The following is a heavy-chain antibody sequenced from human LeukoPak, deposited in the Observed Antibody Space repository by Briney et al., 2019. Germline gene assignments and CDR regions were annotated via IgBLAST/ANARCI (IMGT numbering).Heavy chain of an antibody. D-gene: IGHD6-19*01. J-gene: IGHJ4*02. CDR3: ASYTPVPGTRGLQY. CDR1: GFTFSTYN. CDR2: ISSSTTTI. Sequence: GGSLRLSCTASGFTFSTYNMNWVRQAPGKGLEWVSYISSSTTTISYADSVKGRFTISRDNAKNSQYLQMNSLRVEDTAVYYCASYTPVPGTRGLQYWGQGALVTVSS. V-gene: IGHV3-48*04.